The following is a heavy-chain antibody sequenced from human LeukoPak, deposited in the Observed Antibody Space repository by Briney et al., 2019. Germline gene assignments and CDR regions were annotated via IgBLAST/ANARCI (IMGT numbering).Heavy chain of an antibody. CDR3: ARDKIERGITMVRGVISPGDY. Sequence: SVKVSCKASGGTFSSYAISWVRQAPGQGLEWMGRIIPILGIANYAQKFQGRVTITADKSTSTAYMELSSLRSEDTAVYYCARDKIERGITMVRGVISPGDYWGQGTLATVSS. V-gene: IGHV1-69*04. CDR2: IIPILGIA. CDR1: GGTFSSYA. D-gene: IGHD3-10*01. J-gene: IGHJ4*02.